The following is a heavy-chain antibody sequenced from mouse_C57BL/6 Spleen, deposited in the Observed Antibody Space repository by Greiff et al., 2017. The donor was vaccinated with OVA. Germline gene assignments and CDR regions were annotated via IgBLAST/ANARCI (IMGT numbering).Heavy chain of an antibody. Sequence: DVQLVESEGGLVQPGSSMKLSCTASGFTFSDYYMAWVRQVPEKGLEWVANINYDGSSTYYLDSLKSRFIISRDNAKNILYLQMSSLKSEDTATYYCARAHYYGSSYDYFDYWGQGTTLTVSS. J-gene: IGHJ2*01. CDR1: GFTFSDYY. CDR3: ARAHYYGSSYDYFDY. D-gene: IGHD1-1*01. V-gene: IGHV5-16*01. CDR2: INYDGSST.